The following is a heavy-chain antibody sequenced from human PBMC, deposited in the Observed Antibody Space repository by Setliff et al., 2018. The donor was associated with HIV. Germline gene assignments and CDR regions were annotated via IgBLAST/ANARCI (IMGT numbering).Heavy chain of an antibody. V-gene: IGHV3-7*01. CDR3: AREWNGGYDY. J-gene: IGHJ4*02. D-gene: IGHD2-8*01. Sequence: PGGSLRLSCAASGFTFSSYWVSWVRQAPGKGLEWVANIKQDGSEKYYVDSVKGRFTISRDNAKNSLYLQMNSLRAEDTAVYYCAREWNGGYDYWGQGTLVTVSS. CDR1: GFTFSSYW. CDR2: IKQDGSEK.